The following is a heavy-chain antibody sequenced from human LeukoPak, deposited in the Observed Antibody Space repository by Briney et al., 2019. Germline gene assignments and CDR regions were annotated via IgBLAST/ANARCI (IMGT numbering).Heavy chain of an antibody. CDR1: GGSFSGDY. CDR2: INHSGGT. V-gene: IGHV4-34*01. D-gene: IGHD2-21*01. CDR3: ATFADSEPIDT. J-gene: IGHJ4*02. Sequence: PSETLSLTCVVSGGSFSGDYLTWIRQAPGKGLEWIGDINHSGGTAYNPSLKSRASLSFDTSKNHFSPYLTSVTAADTAVYFCATFADSEPIDTWGQGTLVTVSS.